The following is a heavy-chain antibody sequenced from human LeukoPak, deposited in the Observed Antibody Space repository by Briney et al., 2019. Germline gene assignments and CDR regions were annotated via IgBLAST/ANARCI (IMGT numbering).Heavy chain of an antibody. V-gene: IGHV4-34*01. CDR3: ARRLGGYCASASCSHVDY. D-gene: IGHD2-2*01. Sequence: SETPSLTCAVYGESLSGYYWSWIRQPPGKGLEWIGEINYSGSASYNPSLMSRVAISVDTSKNQFSLKMSSVTAADTAMYFCARRLGGYCASASCSHVDYWGQGTLVTVSS. CDR2: INYSGSA. CDR1: GESLSGYY. J-gene: IGHJ4*02.